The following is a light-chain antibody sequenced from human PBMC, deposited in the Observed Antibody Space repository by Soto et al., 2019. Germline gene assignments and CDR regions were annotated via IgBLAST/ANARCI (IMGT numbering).Light chain of an antibody. CDR3: QHHKTWPPVNT. V-gene: IGKV3D-15*01. CDR2: DAS. J-gene: IGKJ2*01. CDR1: QSVSTN. Sequence: EMVLTQSPATLSVSPGGRATLSCRASQSVSTNLAWYQQKPGQAPRLLIYDASTRATAIPARFSGSGSGTEFTLTISSLQSEDFAVYYCQHHKTWPPVNTFGQGTKLEIK.